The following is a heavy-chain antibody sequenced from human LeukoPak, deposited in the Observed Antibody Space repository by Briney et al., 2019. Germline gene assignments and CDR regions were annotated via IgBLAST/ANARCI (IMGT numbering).Heavy chain of an antibody. V-gene: IGHV3-30*02. CDR2: IRYDGSNK. CDR3: AKPPPLGDWSTFFDY. J-gene: IGHJ4*02. D-gene: IGHD2-21*02. Sequence: GGSLRLSCAASGFTFSSYGMHWVRQAPGKGMGWVAFIRYDGSNKYYADSVKGRFTIPRDNSKNTLYLQMNSLRAEDTAVYYCAKPPPLGDWSTFFDYWGQGTLVTVSS. CDR1: GFTFSSYG.